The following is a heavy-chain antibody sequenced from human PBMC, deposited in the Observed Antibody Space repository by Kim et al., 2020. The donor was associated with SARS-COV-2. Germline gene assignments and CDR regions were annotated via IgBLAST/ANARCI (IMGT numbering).Heavy chain of an antibody. Sequence: NYAQKLQGRITMTKDTSTSTAYVERRSLRADDTAVYYCARDPSRQGKLDVWGQGTTVTVSS. D-gene: IGHD6-6*01. V-gene: IGHV1-18*01. J-gene: IGHJ6*02. CDR3: ARDPSRQGKLDV.